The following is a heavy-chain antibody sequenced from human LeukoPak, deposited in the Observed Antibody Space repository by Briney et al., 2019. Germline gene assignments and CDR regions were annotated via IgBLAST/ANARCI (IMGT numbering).Heavy chain of an antibody. CDR3: ARQQSDTSLFDP. CDR1: SGSISGYY. V-gene: IGHV4-59*08. J-gene: IGHJ5*02. D-gene: IGHD2-21*02. Sequence: PSETLSLTCTVSSGSISGYYWSWIRQPPGKGLEWVGYISYSGSTNYNPSLKSRVTISVDTSKNQFSLRLSSVTAADTGVYFCARQQSDTSLFDPWGQGTLVTVSS. CDR2: ISYSGST.